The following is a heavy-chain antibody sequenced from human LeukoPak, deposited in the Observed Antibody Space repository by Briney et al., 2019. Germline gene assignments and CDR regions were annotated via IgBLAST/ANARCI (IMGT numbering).Heavy chain of an antibody. Sequence: PSETLSLTCTVTAGSFTTFYWSWIRQPPGKGLEWIGYSYYSGTNNYNPSLRSRVTISVDTSRSQFSLRLTSVTAADTAVYYCARGQGGNYYLTYFEYWGQGALVTVSS. CDR2: SYYSGTN. V-gene: IGHV4-59*12. CDR1: AGSFTTFY. D-gene: IGHD1-26*01. CDR3: ARGQGGNYYLTYFEY. J-gene: IGHJ4*02.